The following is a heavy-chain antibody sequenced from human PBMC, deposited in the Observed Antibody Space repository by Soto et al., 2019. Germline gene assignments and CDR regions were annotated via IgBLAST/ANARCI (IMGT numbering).Heavy chain of an antibody. CDR3: ARDDDRPDNGLDM. D-gene: IGHD2-8*01. CDR2: TLQDGGDQ. Sequence: QVQLVESGGGVVQPGRSLRLSCAASGFTFSKYGMHWVRQAPGKGLEWVAVTLQDGGDQRYGDSVKGRFTISRDNSTNTLYLQINSLRVEDTAVYYCARDDDRPDNGLDMWGQGTMVTVSS. CDR1: GFTFSKYG. J-gene: IGHJ3*02. V-gene: IGHV3-33*05.